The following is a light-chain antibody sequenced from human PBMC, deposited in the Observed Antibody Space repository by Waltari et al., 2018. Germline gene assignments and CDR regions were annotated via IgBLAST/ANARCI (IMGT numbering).Light chain of an antibody. CDR2: WAS. CDR1: QSVLYSSNNKNY. CDR3: QQYYSIPQT. Sequence: DIVMTQSPDSLAVSLGERDTINCKSSQSVLYSSNNKNYLAWYQQRPGQPPKLLIYWASTRESGVPDRFSGSGSGTDFALTISSLQAEDVAVYYCQQYYSIPQTFGQGTKLEIK. J-gene: IGKJ2*01. V-gene: IGKV4-1*01.